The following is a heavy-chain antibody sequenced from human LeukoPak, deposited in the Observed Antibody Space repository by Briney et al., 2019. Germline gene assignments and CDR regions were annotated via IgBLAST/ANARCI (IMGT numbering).Heavy chain of an antibody. CDR2: INHSGST. D-gene: IGHD1-26*01. CDR3: ARRGRGGSGSYYRFFDY. J-gene: IGHJ4*02. Sequence: PSETLSLTCAVYGGSFSGYYWSWIRQPPGKGLEWIGEINHSGSTNYNPSLKSRVTISVDTSKNQFSLKLSSVTAADTAVYYCARRGRGGSGSYYRFFDYWAREPWSPSPQ. V-gene: IGHV4-34*01. CDR1: GGSFSGYY.